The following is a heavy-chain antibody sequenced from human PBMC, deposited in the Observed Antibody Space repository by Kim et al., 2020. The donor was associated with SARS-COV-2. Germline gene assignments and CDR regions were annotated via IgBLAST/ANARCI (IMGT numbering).Heavy chain of an antibody. D-gene: IGHD6-13*01. CDR2: MNPNIGNT. J-gene: IGHJ5*02. CDR3: ARVKIAAAQRGKNNWFDP. CDR1: GYTFTSYD. Sequence: ASVKVSCKASGYTFTSYDINWVRQATGPGLEWMGWMNPNIGNTGYAQKFQGRVTMTRNTSISTAYMELSSLRSEDTAVYYCARVKIAAAQRGKNNWFDPWGEGRLVNVSS. V-gene: IGHV1-8*01.